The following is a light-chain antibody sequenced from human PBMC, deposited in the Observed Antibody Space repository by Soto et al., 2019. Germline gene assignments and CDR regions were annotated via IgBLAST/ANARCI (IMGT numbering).Light chain of an antibody. CDR3: QQYNSWPWT. CDR1: QSVSSN. J-gene: IGKJ1*01. Sequence: EIVMTQSPATLSVSPGERATLSCRASQSVSSNLAWYQQKPGQAPRLLIYGASTRATGVPARFSGSGSGTELTLTISSLQSEDFTVYFCQQYNSWPWTFGQGTKVEIK. V-gene: IGKV3-15*01. CDR2: GAS.